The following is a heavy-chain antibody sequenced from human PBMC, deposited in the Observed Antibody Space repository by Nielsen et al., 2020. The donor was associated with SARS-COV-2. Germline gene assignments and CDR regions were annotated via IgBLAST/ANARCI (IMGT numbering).Heavy chain of an antibody. CDR2: INPNSGGT. D-gene: IGHD2-8*01. Sequence: ASVKVSCKASGYTFTDYYIHWVRQAPGQGLEWVGWINPNSGGTNYAQKFQGRVTMTTDTSISTAYIELSRLRSDDTAMYYCARARGNVILLVSGTLDFWGQGTLVTVSS. CDR1: GYTFTDYY. J-gene: IGHJ4*02. CDR3: ARARGNVILLVSGTLDF. V-gene: IGHV1-2*02.